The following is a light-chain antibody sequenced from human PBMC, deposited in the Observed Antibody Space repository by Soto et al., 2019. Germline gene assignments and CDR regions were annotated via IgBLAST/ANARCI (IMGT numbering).Light chain of an antibody. CDR1: ATDIDAYNY. Sequence: QSVLAQPASVSGSPGQSITISCTGTATDIDAYNYVSWYLQYPGKAPKLLIYGASNRPSGASDRFSGSKSDNTASLTISGLQAEDEGDYYCCSYARGSTYVFGTGTKVTVL. CDR3: CSYARGSTYV. CDR2: GAS. J-gene: IGLJ1*01. V-gene: IGLV2-14*01.